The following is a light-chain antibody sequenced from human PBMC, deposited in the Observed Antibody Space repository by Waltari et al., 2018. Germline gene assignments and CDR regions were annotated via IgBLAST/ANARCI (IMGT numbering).Light chain of an antibody. J-gene: IGKJ2*01. CDR2: AAS. V-gene: IGKV1-9*01. CDR1: QGISSY. Sequence: DIELTQSQSFLSASVGDRVTITCRASQGISSYLAWYQQKPGKAPKLLIYAASTLQSGVPSRFSGSGSGTEFTLTISSLQPEDFATYYCQQFNSYPRTFGQGTKLEIK. CDR3: QQFNSYPRT.